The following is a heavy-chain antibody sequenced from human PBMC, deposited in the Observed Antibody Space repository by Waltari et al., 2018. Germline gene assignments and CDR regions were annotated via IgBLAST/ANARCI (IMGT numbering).Heavy chain of an antibody. D-gene: IGHD3-3*01. CDR3: AKGRSGYDYWSGYYQFDY. V-gene: IGHV3-23*01. CDR1: GFTFRIYA. CDR2: ITMSGGNT. Sequence: EVQLLESGGGLVQPGGSLRLSCVASGFTFRIYALTWVRRAPGKGLEWVSSITMSGGNTYYADSVKGRFTISRDNSKNTLYLQMNSLRAEDTAVYYCAKGRSGYDYWSGYYQFDYWGQGTLVTVSS. J-gene: IGHJ4*02.